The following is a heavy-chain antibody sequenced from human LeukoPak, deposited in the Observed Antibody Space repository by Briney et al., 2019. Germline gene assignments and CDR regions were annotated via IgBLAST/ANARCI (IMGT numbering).Heavy chain of an antibody. D-gene: IGHD2-15*01. CDR3: ARRHRYCSGGSCYLFDY. CDR1: GNSISSYY. J-gene: IGHJ4*02. CDR2: IDDSGST. V-gene: IGHV4-59*08. Sequence: TSETLSLTCTVSGNSISSYYWSWIRQPPGKGLEWIGSIDDSGSTNYNPSLKSRVTISVDTSKNQFSLKLSSVTAADTAVYFCARRHRYCSGGSCYLFDYWGQGALVTVSS.